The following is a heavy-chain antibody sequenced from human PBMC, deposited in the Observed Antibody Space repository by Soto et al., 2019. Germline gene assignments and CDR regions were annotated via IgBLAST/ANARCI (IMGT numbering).Heavy chain of an antibody. D-gene: IGHD2-8*02. Sequence: QVQLQESGPGLVESSGTLSLTCAVYGGTIRSGHWWTWVRQSPGKGLEWIGEMSLNGDINYSPSLQSRVTVSIDMSRNHLSLRLTSVTAADTAVYYCATRETRTGGLVWGPGTMVAVSS. V-gene: IGHV4-4*02. CDR3: ATRETRTGGLV. CDR2: MSLNGDI. J-gene: IGHJ6*01. CDR1: GGTIRSGHW.